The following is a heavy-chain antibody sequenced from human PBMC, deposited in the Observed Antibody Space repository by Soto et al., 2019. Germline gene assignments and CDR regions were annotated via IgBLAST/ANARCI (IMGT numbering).Heavy chain of an antibody. CDR2: IYYSGST. D-gene: IGHD2-2*01. CDR1: GGSISSSSYY. J-gene: IGHJ4*02. Sequence: PSETLSLTCTVSGGSISSSSYYWGWIRQPPGKGLEWIGSIYYSGSTYYNPSLKSRVTLSVDISLYQFSHNRGLDTVPTPRVYYCEKHADHCTSVPDYWGQGTLVTVSS. CDR3: EKHADHCTSVPDY. V-gene: IGHV4-39*01.